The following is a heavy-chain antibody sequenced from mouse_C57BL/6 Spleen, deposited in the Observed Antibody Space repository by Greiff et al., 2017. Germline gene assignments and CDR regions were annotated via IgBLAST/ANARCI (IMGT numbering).Heavy chain of an antibody. J-gene: IGHJ2*01. V-gene: IGHV1-50*01. D-gene: IGHD1-3*01. Sequence: QVQLQQPGAELVKPGASVKLACKASGYTFTSYWMQWVKQRPGQGLEWIGEIDPSDSYTNYNQKFKGKATLTVDTSSSTAYMQLSSLTSEDSAVYYCARGGKEAFDYWGQGTTLTVSS. CDR3: ARGGKEAFDY. CDR1: GYTFTSYW. CDR2: IDPSDSYT.